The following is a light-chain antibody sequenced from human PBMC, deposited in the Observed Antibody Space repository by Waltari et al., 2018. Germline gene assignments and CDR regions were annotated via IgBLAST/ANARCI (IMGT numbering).Light chain of an antibody. J-gene: IGLJ2*01. Sequence: SSELTQDPAVSVALGQTVRITCQGDSPRSFYASWYKQKPGQAPVLVIYGKNNRPSGIPDRFSGSSSGNTASLTITGAQAEDEADYYCNSRDSSGNRVFGGGTKLTVL. CDR2: GKN. V-gene: IGLV3-19*01. CDR1: SPRSFY. CDR3: NSRDSSGNRV.